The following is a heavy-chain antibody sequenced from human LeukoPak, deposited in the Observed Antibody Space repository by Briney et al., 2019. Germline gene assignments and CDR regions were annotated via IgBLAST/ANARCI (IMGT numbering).Heavy chain of an antibody. CDR2: ISVSGNT. CDR3: AKAPVTTCSGAYCYPFDY. CDR1: GFTLSSYA. D-gene: IGHD2-15*01. J-gene: IGHJ4*02. Sequence: GGSLRLSCAASGFTLSSYAMSWVRQGPGKGLEWVSAISVSGNTYHADSVKGRFTISRDSYKNTLYLQMSSLRAEDAAVYYCAKAPVTTCSGAYCYPFDYWGQGTLVTVSS. V-gene: IGHV3-23*01.